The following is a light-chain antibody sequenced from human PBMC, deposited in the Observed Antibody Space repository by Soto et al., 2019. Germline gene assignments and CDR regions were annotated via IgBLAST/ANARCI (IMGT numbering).Light chain of an antibody. CDR3: QQYSDWPPWT. J-gene: IGKJ1*01. Sequence: EILMTQSPDTLSVSPGERASLSCRASQSVKTKLAWYQKKPGQPPRLLIYGASIRATGIPARFSGSGSGTEFTLTISSLQSEDFAVYYCQQYSDWPPWTFGQGTKVEIK. CDR1: QSVKTK. CDR2: GAS. V-gene: IGKV3-15*01.